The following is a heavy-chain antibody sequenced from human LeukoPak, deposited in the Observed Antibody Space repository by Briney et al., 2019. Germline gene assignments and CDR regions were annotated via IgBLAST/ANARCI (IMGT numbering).Heavy chain of an antibody. V-gene: IGHV1-69*04. D-gene: IGHD6-19*01. CDR1: GGTFSSYA. J-gene: IGHJ6*02. CDR3: ARVVAGPNGMDV. CDR2: IIPILGIS. Sequence: ASVKASCKASGGTFSSYAISWVRQAPGQGLEWMGRIIPILGISNYAQKFQGRVTITADKSTSTAYMELSSLRSEDTAVYYCARVVAGPNGMDVWGQGTTVTVSS.